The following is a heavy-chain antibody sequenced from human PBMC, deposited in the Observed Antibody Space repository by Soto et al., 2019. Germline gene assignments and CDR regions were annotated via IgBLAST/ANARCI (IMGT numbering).Heavy chain of an antibody. Sequence: SETLSLTCAVSGGSISSSNWWSWVRQPPGKGLEWIGEIYHSGSTNYNPSLKSRVTISVDKSKNQFSLKLSSVTAADTAVYYCARDRYYYGSGSYYNPYYYYGMDVWGQGTTVTVSS. D-gene: IGHD3-10*01. V-gene: IGHV4-4*02. CDR1: GGSISSSNW. CDR3: ARDRYYYGSGSYYNPYYYYGMDV. J-gene: IGHJ6*02. CDR2: IYHSGST.